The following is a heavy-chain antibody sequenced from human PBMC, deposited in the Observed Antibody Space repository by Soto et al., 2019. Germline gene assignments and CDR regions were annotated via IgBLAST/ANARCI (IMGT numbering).Heavy chain of an antibody. Sequence: SVKVSCTASGCTFSSYAISWVRHAPGQGLEWMGGIIPIFGTANYAQKFQGRVTITADKSTSTAYMELSSLRSEDTAVYYCARVGDCRGGSCHRDYWGQGTLVTVSS. CDR3: ARVGDCRGGSCHRDY. J-gene: IGHJ4*02. CDR1: GCTFSSYA. CDR2: IIPIFGTA. D-gene: IGHD2-15*01. V-gene: IGHV1-69*06.